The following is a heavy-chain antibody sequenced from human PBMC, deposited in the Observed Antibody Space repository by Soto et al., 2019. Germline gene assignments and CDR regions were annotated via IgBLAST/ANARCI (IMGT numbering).Heavy chain of an antibody. Sequence: QLQLHESGPGLVKPSETLSLTCTVSGGSISRSNHYWAWIRQPPGKGLEWIGSFSYTGNTYYTLSLKSRATISVDTSKNQFSLKLTSVTAADTAVYYCARPIEGGSSGYYHWGQGTLVTVSS. V-gene: IGHV4-39*01. J-gene: IGHJ5*02. CDR2: FSYTGNT. CDR3: ARPIEGGSSGYYH. D-gene: IGHD3-22*01. CDR1: GGSISRSNHY.